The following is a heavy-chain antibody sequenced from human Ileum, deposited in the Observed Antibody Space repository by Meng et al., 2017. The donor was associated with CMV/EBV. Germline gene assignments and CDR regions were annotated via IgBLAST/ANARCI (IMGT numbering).Heavy chain of an antibody. J-gene: IGHJ4*02. CDR1: GYTFTSYG. Sequence: ASVKVSCKASGYTFTSYGISWVRQAPGQGLEWMGWISAYNGNTNYAQKLQGRVTMTTDTSTSTAYMELRSLRSDDTAVYYCASVWIPYYYDSSGYYGDYWGQGTLVTVSS. V-gene: IGHV1-18*01. D-gene: IGHD3-22*01. CDR2: ISAYNGNT. CDR3: ASVWIPYYYDSSGYYGDY.